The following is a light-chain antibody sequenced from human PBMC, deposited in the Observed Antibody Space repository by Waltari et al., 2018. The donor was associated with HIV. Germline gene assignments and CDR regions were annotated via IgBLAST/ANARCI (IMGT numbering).Light chain of an antibody. V-gene: IGLV2-23*01. J-gene: IGLJ1*01. Sequence: QSALTQPASVSGSPGQSITISCTGTSSDIGRYNLVSWYQQHPGQAPRLMIEAGGKRPSGVSNRVSGSKSGNTASLTISGLQAEDEADYYCYSYAGSRTGYVFGTGTKVTVL. CDR2: AGG. CDR3: YSYAGSRTGYV. CDR1: SSDIGRYNL.